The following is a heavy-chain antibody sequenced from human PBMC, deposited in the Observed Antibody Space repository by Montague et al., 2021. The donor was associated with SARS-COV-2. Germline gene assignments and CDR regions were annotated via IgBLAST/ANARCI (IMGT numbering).Heavy chain of an antibody. CDR2: IYWDGDK. Sequence: PALVKPTQTLTLTCTFSGFSLTTIAVCVSWIRQPPGKAPEWLARIYWDGDKHYNASLKTRLTITKDTSKNHVVLTMTNMDPVDTGTYYCARSWQPAGNYARLGYYGLDVWGRGTTVIVSS. V-gene: IGHV2-70*11. CDR1: GFSLTTIAVC. J-gene: IGHJ6*02. D-gene: IGHD1-7*01. CDR3: ARSWQPAGNYARLGYYGLDV.